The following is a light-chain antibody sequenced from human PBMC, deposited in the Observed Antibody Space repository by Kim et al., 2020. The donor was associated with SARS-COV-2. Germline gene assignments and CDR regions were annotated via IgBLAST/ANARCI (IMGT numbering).Light chain of an antibody. CDR2: GNS. J-gene: IGLJ2*01. Sequence: PGQMVTISCTGSSSNIGAGYDVHWYQQLPGTAPKLLIYGNSNRPSGVPDRFSGSKSGTSASLAITGLQAEDEADYYCQSYDSSGVVFGGGTKLTVL. CDR1: SSNIGAGYD. V-gene: IGLV1-40*01. CDR3: QSYDSSGVV.